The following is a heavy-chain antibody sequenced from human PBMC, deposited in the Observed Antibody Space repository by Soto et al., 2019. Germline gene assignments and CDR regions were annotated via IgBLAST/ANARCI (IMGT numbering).Heavy chain of an antibody. CDR3: ARLTIVGTKPYHFDD. J-gene: IGHJ4*02. V-gene: IGHV4-39*01. D-gene: IGHD1-26*01. Sequence: QLQLQESGPRLMKPSETLSLTCGVSGGSTLISSYYCAWIRQPPGKGLEWIGSMYYSGSTYYNPSHKSRVATSVDTANNLFSLRLNSGTAADTAVYYCARLTIVGTKPYHFDDWGQGILVTVSS. CDR2: MYYSGST. CDR1: GGSTLISSYY.